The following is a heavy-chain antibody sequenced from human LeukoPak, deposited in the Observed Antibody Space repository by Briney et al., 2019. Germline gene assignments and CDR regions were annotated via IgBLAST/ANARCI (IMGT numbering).Heavy chain of an antibody. CDR1: GGSVSSGSYY. J-gene: IGHJ4*02. V-gene: IGHV4-61*01. CDR2: IYYSGST. Sequence: PSETLSLTCTVSGGSVSSGSYYWSWIRQPPGKGLEWIGYIYYSGSTNYNPSLKSRVAISVDTSKNQFSLKLSSVTAADTAVYSCARGLDYWAQGPLVPVPS. CDR3: ARGLDY.